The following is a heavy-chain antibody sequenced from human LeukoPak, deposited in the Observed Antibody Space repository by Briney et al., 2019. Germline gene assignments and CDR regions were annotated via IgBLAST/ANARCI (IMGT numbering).Heavy chain of an antibody. CDR2: IYHSGST. Sequence: PSETLSLTCTVSGYSISSGYYWGWIRQPPGKGLEWIGSIYHSGSTYYNPSLKSRVTISVDTSKNQFSLKLSSVTAADTAVYYCARSIVGATMDYFDYWGQGTLVTVSS. CDR3: ARSIVGATMDYFDY. V-gene: IGHV4-38-2*02. J-gene: IGHJ4*02. CDR1: GYSISSGYY. D-gene: IGHD1-26*01.